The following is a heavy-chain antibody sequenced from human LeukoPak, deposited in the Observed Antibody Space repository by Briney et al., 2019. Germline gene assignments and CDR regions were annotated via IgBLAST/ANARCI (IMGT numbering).Heavy chain of an antibody. CDR2: IYSGGRT. J-gene: IGHJ4*02. V-gene: IGHV3-66*01. Sequence: GGSQSLFCPVSGFTVSSTYMSWARHAPGEGREWLAVIYSGGRTEYAGSVKGRFTISRDNSKNTLYLQMNSLRAEGTDVYDCARESGSYYGVTLDYWGQGTLVTVSS. CDR3: ARESGSYYGVTLDY. CDR1: GFTVSSTY. D-gene: IGHD1-26*01.